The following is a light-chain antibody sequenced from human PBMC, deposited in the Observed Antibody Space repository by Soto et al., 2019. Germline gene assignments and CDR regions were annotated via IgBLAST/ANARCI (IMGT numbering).Light chain of an antibody. CDR2: AAS. J-gene: IGKJ3*01. V-gene: IGKV1-27*01. CDR3: QTYNTGPPGT. CDR1: QDVNND. Sequence: DIQMTKSPSSLYASVGDIVTITCRASQDVNNDLAWYQQKPGKAPKLLIYAASTLQSGVPSRLSGGGSGTEFTLTISSLQPEDVATYYCQTYNTGPPGTLGPGTKVGL.